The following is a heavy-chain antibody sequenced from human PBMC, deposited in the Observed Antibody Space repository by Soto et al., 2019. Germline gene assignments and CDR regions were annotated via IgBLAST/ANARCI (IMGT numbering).Heavy chain of an antibody. CDR3: ARSSSWYYYGMDV. J-gene: IGHJ6*02. V-gene: IGHV3-7*03. Sequence: PGGSLRLSCAASGFTFSSYWMSWVRQAPGKGLEWVANIKQDGSEKYYVDSVKGRFTISRDNAKNSLYLQMNSLRAEDTAVYYCARSSSWYYYGMDVWGQGTTVTVSS. D-gene: IGHD6-13*01. CDR1: GFTFSSYW. CDR2: IKQDGSEK.